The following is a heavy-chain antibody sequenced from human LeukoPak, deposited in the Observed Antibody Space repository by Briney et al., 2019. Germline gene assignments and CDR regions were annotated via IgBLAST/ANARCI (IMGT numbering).Heavy chain of an antibody. CDR1: GGSVSSGSYY. Sequence: PSETLSLTCTVSGGSVSSGSYYWSWIRQPPGKGLEWIGYIYYSGSTNYNPSLKSRVTISVDTSKNQFSLKLSSVTAADTAVYYCASTYYYGSGSWYYFDYCGQGTLVTVSS. CDR3: ASTYYYGSGSWYYFDY. J-gene: IGHJ4*02. D-gene: IGHD3-10*01. CDR2: IYYSGST. V-gene: IGHV4-61*01.